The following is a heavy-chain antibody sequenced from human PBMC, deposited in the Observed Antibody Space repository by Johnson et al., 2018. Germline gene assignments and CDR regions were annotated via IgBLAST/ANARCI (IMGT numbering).Heavy chain of an antibody. CDR2: ISYDGSNK. V-gene: IGHV3-30*03. D-gene: IGHD6-19*01. Sequence: QVQLVESGGGVVQPGRSLRLSCAASGFTFNSYGIHWVRQAPGKGLEWVAVISYDGSNKYYADSVKGRFTISRDNSKNTLYLQMNSLRAEDTAGYYWARNRRGVAMAGTVGAFDVWGQGTRVTVSS. CDR3: ARNRRGVAMAGTVGAFDV. J-gene: IGHJ3*01. CDR1: GFTFNSYG.